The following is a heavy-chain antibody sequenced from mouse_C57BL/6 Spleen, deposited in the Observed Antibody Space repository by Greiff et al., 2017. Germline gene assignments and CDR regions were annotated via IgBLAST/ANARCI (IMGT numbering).Heavy chain of an antibody. CDR1: GYNFTSYW. Sequence: VQLQQPGTELVKPGASVKLSCKASGYNFTSYWMHWVKQRPGQGLEWIGNINPSNGGTNYNEKFKSKATLTVDKSSSTAYMQLSSLTSEDSAVYYCARGSNYVPYAMDYWGQGTSVTVSS. CDR3: ARGSNYVPYAMDY. V-gene: IGHV1-53*01. J-gene: IGHJ4*01. D-gene: IGHD2-5*01. CDR2: INPSNGGT.